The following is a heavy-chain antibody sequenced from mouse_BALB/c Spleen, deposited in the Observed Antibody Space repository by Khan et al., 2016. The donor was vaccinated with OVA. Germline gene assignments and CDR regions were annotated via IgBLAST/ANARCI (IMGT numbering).Heavy chain of an antibody. V-gene: IGHV2-3*01. CDR2: IWGDGSI. J-gene: IGHJ2*01. CDR3: TKLRVFYFDY. CDR1: GFSLTSNG. Sequence: QVQLQQSGPGLVAPSQSLSITCTVSGFSLTSNGVSWVRQPPGKGLEWLGVIWGDGSIKYHSVLKSRLSISKDNSKSQVFLKLNSLQTDDTATYYCTKLRVFYFDYWGQGTTLTVSS.